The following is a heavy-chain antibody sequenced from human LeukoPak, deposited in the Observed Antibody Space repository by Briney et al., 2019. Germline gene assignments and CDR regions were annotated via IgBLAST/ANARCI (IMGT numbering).Heavy chain of an antibody. J-gene: IGHJ5*02. D-gene: IGHD2-2*01. CDR2: ISYDGSNK. CDR3: ARERFAVVVPAAKRFRWFDP. CDR1: GFTFSSYG. V-gene: IGHV3-30*03. Sequence: GGSLRLSCAASGFTFSSYGMHWVRQAPGKGLEWVAVISYDGSNKYYADSVKGRFTISRDNSKNTLYLQMNSLRAEDTAVYYCARERFAVVVPAAKRFRWFDPWGQGTLVTVSS.